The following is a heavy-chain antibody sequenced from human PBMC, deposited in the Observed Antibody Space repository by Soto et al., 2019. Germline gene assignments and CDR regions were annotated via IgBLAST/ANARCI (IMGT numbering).Heavy chain of an antibody. D-gene: IGHD5-18*01. CDR3: ARGGTAMVNSYGMDV. CDR2: INPNSGGT. Sequence: ASVKVSCKASGYTFTGYYMHWVRQAPGQGLEWMGWINPNSGGTNYAQKFQGRVAMTRDTSISTAYMELSRLRSDDTAVYYCARGGTAMVNSYGMDVWGQGTTVTVSS. V-gene: IGHV1-2*02. CDR1: GYTFTGYY. J-gene: IGHJ6*02.